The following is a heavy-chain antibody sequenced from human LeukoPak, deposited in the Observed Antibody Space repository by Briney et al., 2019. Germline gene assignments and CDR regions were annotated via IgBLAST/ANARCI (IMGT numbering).Heavy chain of an antibody. Sequence: ASVKVSCKASGYTFTSYDINWVRQATGQGLEWMGWMNPNSGNTGYAQKFQGRVTMTRNTSISTAYMELSSLRSEDTAVYYCARADRGNVLRYFDWLLPPDYWGQGTLVTVSS. D-gene: IGHD3-9*01. CDR3: ARADRGNVLRYFDWLLPPDY. CDR1: GYTFTSYD. J-gene: IGHJ4*02. V-gene: IGHV1-8*01. CDR2: MNPNSGNT.